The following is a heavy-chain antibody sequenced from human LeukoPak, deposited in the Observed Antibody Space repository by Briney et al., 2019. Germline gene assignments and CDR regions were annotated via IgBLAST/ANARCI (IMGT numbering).Heavy chain of an antibody. J-gene: IGHJ3*02. V-gene: IGHV4-61*08. CDR1: GGSISSGGYY. D-gene: IGHD6-13*01. CDR2: IYYSGST. Sequence: SETLSLTCTVSGGSISSGGYYWSWIRQHPGKGLEWIGYIYYSGSTNHNPSLKSRVTISLDTSKNQFSLKLSSVTAADTAVYYCARDYSSSSQYAFDIWGQGTMVTVSS. CDR3: ARDYSSSSQYAFDI.